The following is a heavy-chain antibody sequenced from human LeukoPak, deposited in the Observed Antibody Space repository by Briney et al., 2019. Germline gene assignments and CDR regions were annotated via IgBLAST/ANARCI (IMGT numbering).Heavy chain of an antibody. CDR1: GGSISSSSYY. CDR3: ARSGYGYYYYMDV. V-gene: IGHV4-39*01. J-gene: IGHJ6*03. CDR2: IHYSGST. D-gene: IGHD3-3*01. Sequence: PSETLSLTCTVPGGSISSSSYYWGWIRQPPGKGLEWIGSIHYSGSTYYNPSLKSRVTISVDTSKNQFSLKLSSVTAADTAVYYCARSGYGYYYYMDVWGKGTTVTVSS.